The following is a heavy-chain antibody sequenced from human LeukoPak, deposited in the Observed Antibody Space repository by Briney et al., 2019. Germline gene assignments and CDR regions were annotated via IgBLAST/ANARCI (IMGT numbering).Heavy chain of an antibody. CDR1: GGSISSYY. Sequence: SETLSLTCTVSGGSISSYYWGWIRQPPGKGLEWIGYIYTSGSTNYNPSLKSRVTISVDTSKNQFSLKLSSVTAADTAVYYCARLAVVVPAAIGTDAFDIWGQGTMVTVSS. D-gene: IGHD2-2*01. CDR2: IYTSGST. CDR3: ARLAVVVPAAIGTDAFDI. V-gene: IGHV4-4*09. J-gene: IGHJ3*02.